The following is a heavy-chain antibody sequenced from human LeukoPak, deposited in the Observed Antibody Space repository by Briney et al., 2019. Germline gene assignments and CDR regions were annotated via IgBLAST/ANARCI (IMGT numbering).Heavy chain of an antibody. Sequence: ESGPTLVNPTQTLTLTCTFSGFSLSTSGVGVGWIRQPPGKALEWLALIFWNDDKRYSPSLKSRLTITKDTSKNQVVLTMTNMDPVDTATYYCAHSWLGTMVRGAFDYWGQGTLVTVSS. CDR1: GFSLSTSGVG. CDR3: AHSWLGTMVRGAFDY. J-gene: IGHJ4*02. V-gene: IGHV2-5*01. CDR2: IFWNDDK. D-gene: IGHD3-10*01.